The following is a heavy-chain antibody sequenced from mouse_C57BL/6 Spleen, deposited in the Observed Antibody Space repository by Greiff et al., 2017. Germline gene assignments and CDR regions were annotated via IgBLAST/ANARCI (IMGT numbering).Heavy chain of an antibody. CDR1: GYTFTSYW. V-gene: IGHV1-55*01. D-gene: IGHD1-1*01. CDR3: ARREFITTVVARSYYAMDY. Sequence: QVQLQQSGAELVKPGASVKMSCKASGYTFTSYWITWVKQRPGQGLEWIGDIYPGSGSTNYNEKFKSKATLTVDTSSSTAYMQLSSLTSEDSAVYYCARREFITTVVARSYYAMDYWGQGTSVTVSS. J-gene: IGHJ4*01. CDR2: IYPGSGST.